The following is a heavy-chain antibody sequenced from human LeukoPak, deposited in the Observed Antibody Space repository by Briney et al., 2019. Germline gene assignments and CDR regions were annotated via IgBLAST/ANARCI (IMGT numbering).Heavy chain of an antibody. J-gene: IGHJ4*02. D-gene: IGHD6-13*01. V-gene: IGHV3-23*01. CDR2: ISGSGGST. CDR3: YSSSWYSPTGYYFDY. Sequence: GGSLRLSCAASGFTFSSYAMSWVRQAPGKGLEWVSAISGSGGSTYYADSVKGRFTISRDNSKNTLYLQMNSLRAEDTAVYYCYSSSWYSPTGYYFDYWGQGTLVTVSS. CDR1: GFTFSSYA.